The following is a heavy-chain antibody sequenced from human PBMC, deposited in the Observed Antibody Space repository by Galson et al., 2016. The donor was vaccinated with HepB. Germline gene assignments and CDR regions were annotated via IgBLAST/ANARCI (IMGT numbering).Heavy chain of an antibody. CDR2: IYYSART. V-gene: IGHV4-61*01. CDR3: ARVFYNSSGYYPFDC. CDR1: GGSVSSGNYY. D-gene: IGHD3-22*01. J-gene: IGHJ4*02. Sequence: SETLSLTCTVSGGSVSSGNYYWSWIRQPPGKGLEWIGYIYYSARTNYNPSPKSRVTISADTSKNQFSLKLSSVTAADTAVYFCARVFYNSSGYYPFDCWGQGTLVTVSS.